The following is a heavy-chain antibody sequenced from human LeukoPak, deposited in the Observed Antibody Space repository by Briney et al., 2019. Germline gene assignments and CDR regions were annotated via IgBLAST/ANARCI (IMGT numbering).Heavy chain of an antibody. J-gene: IGHJ5*02. D-gene: IGHD2-2*01. CDR1: GYTFTSYD. CDR3: ARGRYCSSTSCYYDWFDP. V-gene: IGHV1-8*03. CDR2: MNPNSGNT. Sequence: GASVKVSCKASGYTFTSYDINWVRQATGQGLEWMGWMNPNSGNTGYAQKFQGRVTITRNTSISTAYMELSSLRSEDTAVYYCARGRYCSSTSCYYDWFDPWGQGTLVTVSS.